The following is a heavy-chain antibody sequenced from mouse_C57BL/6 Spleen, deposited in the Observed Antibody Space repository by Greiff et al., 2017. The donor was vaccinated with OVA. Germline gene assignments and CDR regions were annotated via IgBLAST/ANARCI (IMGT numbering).Heavy chain of an antibody. Sequence: QVQLQQSGPELVKPGASVKLSCKASGYTFTSYDINWLKQRPGPGLEWIGWFYPRDGSTKYNEKFKGKATLTVDTASSTAYLELHSLTSEDSAVYFCARRDSSGYSYWGKGTTLTVSS. CDR2: FYPRDGST. CDR3: ARRDSSGYSY. V-gene: IGHV1-85*01. D-gene: IGHD3-2*02. J-gene: IGHJ2*01. CDR1: GYTFTSYD.